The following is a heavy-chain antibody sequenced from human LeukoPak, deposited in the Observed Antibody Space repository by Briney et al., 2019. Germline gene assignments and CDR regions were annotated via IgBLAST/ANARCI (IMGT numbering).Heavy chain of an antibody. D-gene: IGHD3-9*01. CDR2: IYYSGST. Sequence: MASGTLSLTCAVSGASISSSNWWSWVRQAPGKGLEWIGSIYYSGSTYYNPSLKSRVTISVDTSKNQFSLKLSSVTAADTAVYYCARHYDILTDNWFDPWGQGTLVTVSS. CDR1: GASISSSNW. V-gene: IGHV4-4*02. CDR3: ARHYDILTDNWFDP. J-gene: IGHJ5*02.